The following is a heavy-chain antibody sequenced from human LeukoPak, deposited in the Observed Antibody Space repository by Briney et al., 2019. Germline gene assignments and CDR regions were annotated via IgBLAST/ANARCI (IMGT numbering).Heavy chain of an antibody. CDR2: IRYDGSNK. J-gene: IGHJ4*02. CDR1: GFTFSSYG. D-gene: IGHD1-26*01. CDR3: AKGGSQGGSYLFDY. Sequence: GGSLRLSCAASGFTFSSYGMHWVRQAPGKGLEWVAFIRYDGSNKYYADSVKGRFTISRDNSKNTLYLQTNSLRAEDTAVYYCAKGGSQGGSYLFDYWGQGTLVTVSS. V-gene: IGHV3-30*02.